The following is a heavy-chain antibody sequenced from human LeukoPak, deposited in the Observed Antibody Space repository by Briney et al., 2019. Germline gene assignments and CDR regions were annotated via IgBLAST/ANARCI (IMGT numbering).Heavy chain of an antibody. CDR1: GFTLDV. D-gene: IGHD3-22*01. CDR3: AKDLYYDSSGLHDY. CDR2: INWNSNTL. J-gene: IGHJ4*02. V-gene: IGHV3-9*01. Sequence: HPGRSLSLSCAASGFTLDVMHWVRQPPGQGVEWVSGINWNSNTLGYADSVKGRFTLSRANSKNSLYLKMNSLRAEDTALYYCAKDLYYDSSGLHDYWGQGTLVTVSS.